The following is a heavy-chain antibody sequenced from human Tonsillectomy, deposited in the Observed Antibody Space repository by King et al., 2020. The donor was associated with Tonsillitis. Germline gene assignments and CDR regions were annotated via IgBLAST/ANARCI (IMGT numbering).Heavy chain of an antibody. CDR1: GFTFSDYY. CDR3: ARSDSSGYYPYYYYGMDV. J-gene: IGHJ6*02. Sequence: VQLVESEGGLVKPGGSLRLSCAASGFTFSDYYMTWIRQAPGKGLEWVSYISSSSYYTNYADSVKGRFTISRDNAKNSLYLQMNSLRAEDTAVYYCARSDSSGYYPYYYYGMDVWGQGTTVTVSS. V-gene: IGHV3-11*06. CDR2: ISSSSYYT. D-gene: IGHD3-22*01.